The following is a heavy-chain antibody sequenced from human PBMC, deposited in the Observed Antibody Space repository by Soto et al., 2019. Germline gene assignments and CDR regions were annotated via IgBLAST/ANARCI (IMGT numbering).Heavy chain of an antibody. Sequence: PGESLKISCKGSGYSFTSYWIGWVRQMPGKGLEWMGIIYPGDSDTRYSPSFQGQVTISADKSISTTYLQWRSLVASDSAIYYCVRGNHPPPYHFEFWGQGTLVPVSS. CDR2: IYPGDSDT. CDR1: GYSFTSYW. CDR3: VRGNHPPPYHFEF. D-gene: IGHD1-1*01. V-gene: IGHV5-51*01. J-gene: IGHJ4*02.